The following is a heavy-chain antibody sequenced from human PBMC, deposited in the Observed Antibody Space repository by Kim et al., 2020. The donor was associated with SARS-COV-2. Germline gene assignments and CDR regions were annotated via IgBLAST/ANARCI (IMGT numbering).Heavy chain of an antibody. V-gene: IGHV3-23*01. CDR2: ISGSGGST. D-gene: IGHD3-22*01. CDR3: AKANEYYYDSSGYYFLDY. Sequence: GGALRRSCAASGFTFSSYAMSWVRQAPGKGLEWVSAISGSGGSTYYADSVKGRFTISRDNSKNTLYLQMNSLRAEDTAVYYCAKANEYYYDSSGYYFLDYWGQGTLVTVSS. J-gene: IGHJ4*02. CDR1: GFTFSSYA.